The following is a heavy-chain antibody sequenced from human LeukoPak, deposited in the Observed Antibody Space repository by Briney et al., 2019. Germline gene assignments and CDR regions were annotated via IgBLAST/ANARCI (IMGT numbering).Heavy chain of an antibody. D-gene: IGHD4-17*01. Sequence: SETLSLTCTVSGGSISSYYWSWIRQPAGEGLEWIGRIYTSGSTNYNPSLKSRVTMSVDTSKNQFSLKLSSVTAADTAVYYCARVSPRVTRYYYYGMDVWGQGTTVTVSS. J-gene: IGHJ6*02. CDR2: IYTSGST. CDR3: ARVSPRVTRYYYYGMDV. CDR1: GGSISSYY. V-gene: IGHV4-4*07.